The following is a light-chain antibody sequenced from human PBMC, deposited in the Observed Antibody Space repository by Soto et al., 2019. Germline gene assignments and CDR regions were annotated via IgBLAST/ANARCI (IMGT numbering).Light chain of an antibody. J-gene: IGKJ1*01. CDR1: QSVSSSY. V-gene: IGKV3-20*01. CDR3: QQFGSSPGT. Sequence: EIVLTQSPGTLSLSPGERATLSCRASQSVSSSYLAWYQQKPGQAPRLLIYGASSRATGIPDRFSGSGSGTDFTLTISRLVPEDFAVYYCQQFGSSPGTFGQGTMVEIK. CDR2: GAS.